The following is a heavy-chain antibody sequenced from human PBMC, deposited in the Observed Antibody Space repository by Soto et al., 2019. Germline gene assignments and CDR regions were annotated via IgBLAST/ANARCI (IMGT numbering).Heavy chain of an antibody. J-gene: IGHJ4*02. Sequence: PGGSLRLSCAASGFTFSSYGMHWVRQAPGKGLEWVAVIWYDGSNKYYADSVKGRFTISRDNSKNTLYLQMNSLRAEDTAVYYCARDDRGGIGYCSGGSCSEVGDYWGQGTLVTVSS. V-gene: IGHV3-33*01. CDR2: IWYDGSNK. CDR1: GFTFSSYG. CDR3: ARDDRGGIGYCSGGSCSEVGDY. D-gene: IGHD2-15*01.